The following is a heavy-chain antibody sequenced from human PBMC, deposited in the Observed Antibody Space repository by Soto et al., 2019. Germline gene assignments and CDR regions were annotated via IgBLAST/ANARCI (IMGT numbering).Heavy chain of an antibody. CDR2: IIPIFGTA. V-gene: IGHV1-69*06. CDR1: GGTFSSYA. J-gene: IGHJ5*02. Sequence: QVQLVQSGAEVKKPGSSVKVSCKASGGTFSSYAISWVRQAPGQGLEWMGGIIPIFGTANYAQKFQGRVTITADKSTSTAYMELSSLRSEATAVYYCARVELGYCSGGSCSNWFDPWGQGTLVTVSS. D-gene: IGHD2-15*01. CDR3: ARVELGYCSGGSCSNWFDP.